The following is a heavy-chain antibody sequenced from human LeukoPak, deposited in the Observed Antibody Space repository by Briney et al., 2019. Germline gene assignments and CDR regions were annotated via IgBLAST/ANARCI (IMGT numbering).Heavy chain of an antibody. CDR2: IIPIFGTA. J-gene: IGHJ4*02. CDR1: GYTFTSYG. CDR3: ARDPHGDYLGVDY. D-gene: IGHD4-17*01. V-gene: IGHV1-69*13. Sequence: ASVKVSCKASGYTFTSYGISWVRQAPGQGLEWMGGIIPIFGTANYAQKFQGRVTITADESTSTAYMELSSLRSEDTAVYYCARDPHGDYLGVDYWGQGTLVTVSS.